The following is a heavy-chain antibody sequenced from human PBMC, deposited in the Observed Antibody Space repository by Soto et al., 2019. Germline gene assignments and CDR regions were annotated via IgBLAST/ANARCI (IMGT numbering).Heavy chain of an antibody. CDR3: ARHSVRGNYYVPDFDY. CDR1: GYNFTNYW. CDR2: IYAGDSDT. V-gene: IGHV5-51*01. D-gene: IGHD1-26*01. J-gene: IGHJ4*02. Sequence: LGESLKISCQASGYNFTNYWIGWVRQMPGKGLEWMGIIYAGDSDTRYSPPFQGQVTISVGKSISTAYLQWNSLKASDTAIYYCARHSVRGNYYVPDFDYWGQGTLVTVSS.